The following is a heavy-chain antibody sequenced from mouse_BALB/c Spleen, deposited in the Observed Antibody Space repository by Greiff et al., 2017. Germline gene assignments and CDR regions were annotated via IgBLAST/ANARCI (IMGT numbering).Heavy chain of an antibody. D-gene: IGHD4-1*01. V-gene: IGHV1-9*01. CDR1: GYTFSSYW. CDR2: ILPGSGST. Sequence: QVQLKESGAELMKPGASVKISCKATGYTFSSYWIEWVKQRPGHGLEWIGEILPGSGSTNYNEKFKGKATFTADTSSNTAYMQLSSLTSEDSAVYYCARWDLDWEFAYWGQGTLVTVSA. CDR3: ARWDLDWEFAY. J-gene: IGHJ3*01.